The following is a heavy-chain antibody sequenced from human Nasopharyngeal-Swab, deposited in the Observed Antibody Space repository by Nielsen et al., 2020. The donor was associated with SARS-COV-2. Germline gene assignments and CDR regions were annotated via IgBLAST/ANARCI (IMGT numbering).Heavy chain of an antibody. Sequence: GEFLKISCAASGFTFNNYNFNWVRQAPGKGLEWVSSISSSSSYIYYADSVKGRFTIFRDNAKNSLYLQMNSLRAEDTAVYYCARDGLDYDFWSAYFMDVWGQGTTVTVSS. CDR3: ARDGLDYDFWSAYFMDV. J-gene: IGHJ6*02. V-gene: IGHV3-21*01. CDR2: ISSSSSYI. CDR1: GFTFNNYN. D-gene: IGHD3-3*01.